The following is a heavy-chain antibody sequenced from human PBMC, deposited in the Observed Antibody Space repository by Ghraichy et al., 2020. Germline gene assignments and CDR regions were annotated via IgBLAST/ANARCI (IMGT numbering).Heavy chain of an antibody. J-gene: IGHJ4*02. D-gene: IGHD3-3*01. Sequence: GSLSLTCKVSGGSISTSGYYWGWIRQPPGKGLEWIGNIYYSGSTHYNPSLKSRVTISVDLFKNQFSLKLSSVTATDTAVYFCARRKRFRGAEVDYWGRGTLVSVSS. V-gene: IGHV4-39*01. CDR1: GGSISTSGYY. CDR3: ARRKRFRGAEVDY. CDR2: IYYSGST.